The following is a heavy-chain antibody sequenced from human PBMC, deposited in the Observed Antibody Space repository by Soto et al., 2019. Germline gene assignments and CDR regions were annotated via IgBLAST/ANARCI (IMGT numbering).Heavy chain of an antibody. CDR1: GGTFSSYV. V-gene: IGHV1-69*01. CDR3: ARVGGVGAPPGSDF. Sequence: QVHLVQSGAEVKKPGSSVKVSCKASGGTFSSYVISWLRQAPGQGLGWMGGVIPVLGQAYYAQNFQGRVTITADESTRTAYMELSILRSEDTAVYFCARVGGVGAPPGSDFWGQGTLVTVSS. J-gene: IGHJ4*02. CDR2: VIPVLGQA. D-gene: IGHD1-26*01.